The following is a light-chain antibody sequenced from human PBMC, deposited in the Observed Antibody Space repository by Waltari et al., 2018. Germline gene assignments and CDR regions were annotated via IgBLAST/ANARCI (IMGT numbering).Light chain of an antibody. CDR1: QSVLYSYNNKNS. CDR2: WAS. V-gene: IGKV4-1*01. CDR3: QQYYTTPLT. Sequence: DIVMTQSPDSLAVSLGERDTINCKPSQSVLYSYNNKNSLAWYQQRPGQPPKLLIYWASTRESGVPDRFSGSGSGPDFTLTIRSLQAEDVAVYYCQQYYTTPLTFGGGTKVEIK. J-gene: IGKJ4*01.